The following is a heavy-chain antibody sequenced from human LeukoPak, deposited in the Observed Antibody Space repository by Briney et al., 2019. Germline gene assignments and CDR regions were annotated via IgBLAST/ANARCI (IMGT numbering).Heavy chain of an antibody. D-gene: IGHD3-3*01. CDR2: IYYSGST. CDR1: GGSISSHY. V-gene: IGHV4-59*11. Sequence: SETLSLTCTVSGGSISSHYWSWIRQPPGKGLEWIGYIYYSGSTNYNPSLKCRVAISVDTSKNQFSLKLSSVTAADTAVYYCARGREEWSTNGYWFDPWGQGTLVTVSS. J-gene: IGHJ5*02. CDR3: ARGREEWSTNGYWFDP.